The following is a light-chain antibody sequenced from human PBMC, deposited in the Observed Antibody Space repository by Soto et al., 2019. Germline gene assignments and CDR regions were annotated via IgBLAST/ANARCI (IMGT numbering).Light chain of an antibody. CDR1: RNVGSK. J-gene: IGKJ1*01. V-gene: IGKV3-20*01. CDR2: GAS. Sequence: EIVMTQSPATLSVSPGERATLSCRASRNVGSKLAWYMQKPGQAPRLLLYGASIRATGIPDRFSGSESGTDFTLTISRLEPADFAVYYCQYYGSSSTFGQGTKVDI. CDR3: QYYGSSST.